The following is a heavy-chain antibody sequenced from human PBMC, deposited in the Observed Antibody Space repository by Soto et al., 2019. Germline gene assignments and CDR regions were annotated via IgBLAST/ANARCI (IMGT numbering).Heavy chain of an antibody. CDR3: ARDRAAAGTSYYYYGMDV. J-gene: IGHJ6*02. CDR2: IYYSGST. V-gene: IGHV4-59*01. Sequence: PSETLSLTCTVSGGSISSYYWSWIRQPPGKGLERIGYIYYSGSTNYNPSLKSRVTISVDTSKNQFSLKLSSVTAADTAVYYCARDRAAAGTSYYYYGMDVWSQGTTVTVSS. D-gene: IGHD6-13*01. CDR1: GGSISSYY.